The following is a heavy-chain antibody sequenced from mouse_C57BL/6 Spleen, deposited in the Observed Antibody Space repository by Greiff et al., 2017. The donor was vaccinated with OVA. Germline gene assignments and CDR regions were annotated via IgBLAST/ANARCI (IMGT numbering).Heavy chain of an antibody. CDR1: GFNIKDYY. J-gene: IGHJ1*03. D-gene: IGHD4-1*01. CDR2: IDPEDGDT. CDR3: ARRRKSLELGRDWYFDV. Sequence: VQLQQSGAELVRPGASVKLSCTASGFNIKDYYMHWVKQRPEQGLEWIGRIDPEDGDTEYAPKFQGKATMTADTSSNTAYLQLSSLTSEDTAFYYCARRRKSLELGRDWYFDVWGTGTTVTVSS. V-gene: IGHV14-1*01.